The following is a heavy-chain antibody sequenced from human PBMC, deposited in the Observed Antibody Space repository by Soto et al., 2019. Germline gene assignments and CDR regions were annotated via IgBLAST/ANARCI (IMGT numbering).Heavy chain of an antibody. CDR2: IYYSGST. V-gene: IGHV4-39*01. Sequence: QLQLQESGPGLVKPSETLSLTCTVSGDSISSSSYYWGWIRQPPGKGLAWIGSIYYSGSTYYNPSLKSRVSIAVDTSNHQFSLKLRSVTAADTAVYYCGRHGSGSYYNNWFDPGGQGTLVTVSS. D-gene: IGHD3-10*01. J-gene: IGHJ5*02. CDR1: GDSISSSSYY. CDR3: GRHGSGSYYNNWFDP.